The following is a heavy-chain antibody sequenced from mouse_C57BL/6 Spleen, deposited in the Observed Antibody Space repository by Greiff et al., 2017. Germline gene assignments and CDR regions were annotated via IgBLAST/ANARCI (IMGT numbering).Heavy chain of an antibody. CDR3: ARYRNYGSSQAWFAY. CDR1: SFNIKDYY. Sequence: EVKLMESGAELVKPGASVKLSCTASSFNIKDYYMHWVKQRTEQGLEWIGRIDPEDGETKYAPKFQGKATITADTSSNTAYLQLSSLTSEDTAVYYCARYRNYGSSQAWFAYWGQGTLVTVSA. CDR2: IDPEDGET. D-gene: IGHD1-1*01. J-gene: IGHJ3*01. V-gene: IGHV14-2*01.